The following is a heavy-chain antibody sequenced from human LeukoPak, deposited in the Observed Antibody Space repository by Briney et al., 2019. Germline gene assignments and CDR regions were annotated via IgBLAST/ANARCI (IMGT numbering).Heavy chain of an antibody. Sequence: QPGRSLRLSRAASGFTFSSYGMHWVRQAPGKGLEWVAVIWYEGSNKYYADSVKGRFTISRDNSKNTLYLQMNSLKAEDTAVYYCAREGIAAAGNYYYYYMDVWGKGTTVTVSS. CDR3: AREGIAAAGNYYYYYMDV. CDR2: IWYEGSNK. V-gene: IGHV3-33*01. CDR1: GFTFSSYG. D-gene: IGHD6-13*01. J-gene: IGHJ6*03.